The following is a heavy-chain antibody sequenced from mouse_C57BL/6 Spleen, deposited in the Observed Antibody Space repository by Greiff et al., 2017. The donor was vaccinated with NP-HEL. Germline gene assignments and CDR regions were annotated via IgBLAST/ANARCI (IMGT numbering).Heavy chain of an antibody. CDR3: ARDYYGSSYGDWYFDV. CDR2: INPSSGYT. CDR1: GYTFTSYT. J-gene: IGHJ1*03. Sequence: VQLQQSGAELARPGASVKMSCKASGYTFTSYTMHWVKQRPGQGLEWIGYINPSSGYTKYNQKFKDKATLTADKSSSTDYMQLSSLTSEDSAVYYCARDYYGSSYGDWYFDVWGTGTTVTVSS. V-gene: IGHV1-4*01. D-gene: IGHD1-1*01.